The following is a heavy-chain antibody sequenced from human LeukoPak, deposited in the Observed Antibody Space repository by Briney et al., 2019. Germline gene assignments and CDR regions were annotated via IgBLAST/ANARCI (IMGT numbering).Heavy chain of an antibody. V-gene: IGHV3-21*01. Sequence: GGSLRLSCAASGFTFSSYSMNWVRQAPGKGLEWVSSISSSSSYIYYADSVKGRFTISRDNAKNSLYLQMNSLRAEDTAVYYCARSSLWGGYNSYFDYWGQGTLVTVSS. CDR3: ARSSLWGGYNSYFDY. CDR1: GFTFSSYS. J-gene: IGHJ4*02. D-gene: IGHD5-24*01. CDR2: ISSSSSYI.